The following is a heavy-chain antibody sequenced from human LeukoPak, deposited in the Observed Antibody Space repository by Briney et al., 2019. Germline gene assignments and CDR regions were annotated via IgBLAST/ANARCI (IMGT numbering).Heavy chain of an antibody. Sequence: GGSLRLSCAASGFAFSIYGMYWVRQAPGKGLEWVAFIRYDGTSQYYADSVKGRFTISRDNAKNTVYLQMNSLRAEDTAVYYCVRDWGYDSSGYWQKYFDTWGQGTLVTVSS. CDR1: GFAFSIYG. J-gene: IGHJ4*02. CDR3: VRDWGYDSSGYWQKYFDT. V-gene: IGHV3-30*02. D-gene: IGHD3-22*01. CDR2: IRYDGTSQ.